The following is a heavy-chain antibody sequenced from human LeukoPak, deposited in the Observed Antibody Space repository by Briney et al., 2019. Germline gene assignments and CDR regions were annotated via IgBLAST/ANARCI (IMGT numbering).Heavy chain of an antibody. V-gene: IGHV3-7*01. J-gene: IGHJ3*02. CDR3: ARVPVWAHDAFDI. CDR1: GFTFSSYW. D-gene: IGHD7-27*01. CDR2: IKQDGSEK. Sequence: GGSLRLSCAASGFTFSSYWMSWVRQAPGKGLEWVANIKQDGSEKYYVDSVKGRFTISRDNAKNSLYLQMNSLRAEDTAVYCCARVPVWAHDAFDIWGQGTMVTVSS.